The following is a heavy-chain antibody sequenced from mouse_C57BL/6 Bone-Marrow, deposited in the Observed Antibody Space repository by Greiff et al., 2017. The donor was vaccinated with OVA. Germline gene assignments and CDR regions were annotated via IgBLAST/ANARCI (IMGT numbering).Heavy chain of an antibody. CDR1: GYTFTSYW. CDR2: IHPNSGST. Sequence: QVQLQQPGAELVKPGASVKLSCKASGYTFTSYWMHWVKQRPGQGLEWIGMIHPNSGSTNYNEKFKSKATLTVDKSSSTAYMQLSGLTSEDSAVYYCARRTVYYFDYWGQGTTLTVSS. D-gene: IGHD4-1*01. J-gene: IGHJ2*01. CDR3: ARRTVYYFDY. V-gene: IGHV1-64*01.